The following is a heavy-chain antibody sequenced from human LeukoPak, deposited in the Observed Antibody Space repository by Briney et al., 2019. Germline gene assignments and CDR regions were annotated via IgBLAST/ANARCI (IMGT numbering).Heavy chain of an antibody. V-gene: IGHV4-61*01. CDR3: ATYYYGSGKY. J-gene: IGHJ4*02. Sequence: SETLSLTCTVSGGSVSSGSYYWRWIRQPPGKGLEWIGYIYYSGSTNYNPSLKSRVTISVDTSKNQFSLKLSSVTAADTAVYYCATYYYGSGKYWGQGTLVTVSS. CDR1: GGSVSSGSYY. D-gene: IGHD3-10*01. CDR2: IYYSGST.